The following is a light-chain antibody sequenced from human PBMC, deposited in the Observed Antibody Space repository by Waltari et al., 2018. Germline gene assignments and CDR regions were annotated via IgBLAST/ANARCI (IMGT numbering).Light chain of an antibody. CDR1: QSISSW. CDR3: QQYNSQYT. CDR2: KAS. Sequence: DIQMTQSPSTLSASVGDRVTITCRASQSISSWLAWYQQKPGKAPKHLIYKASSLESGVPSRFSGSGSGTEFTLTISSLQPDDYATYYCQQYNSQYTFGQGTKLEIK. V-gene: IGKV1-5*03. J-gene: IGKJ2*01.